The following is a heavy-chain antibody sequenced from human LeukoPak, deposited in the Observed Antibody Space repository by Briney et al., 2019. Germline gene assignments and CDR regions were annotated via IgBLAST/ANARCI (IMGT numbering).Heavy chain of an antibody. Sequence: SVKVSCKASGGTFSSNTISWVRQAPGQGLECMGGIIPIFGTANYAQKFQGRVTITADESTSTAYMELSSLRSEDTAVYYCAATRYGGNSGLDYWGQGTLVTVSS. CDR1: GGTFSSNT. V-gene: IGHV1-69*13. CDR2: IIPIFGTA. D-gene: IGHD4-23*01. J-gene: IGHJ4*02. CDR3: AATRYGGNSGLDY.